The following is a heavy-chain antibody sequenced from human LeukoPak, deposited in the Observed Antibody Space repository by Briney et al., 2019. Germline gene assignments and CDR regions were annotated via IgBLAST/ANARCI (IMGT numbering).Heavy chain of an antibody. CDR1: GGSFSGYY. D-gene: IGHD5-12*01. Sequence: SETLSLTCAVYGGSFSGYYWSWIRQPPGKGLEWIGEINHSGSTNYNPSLKSRVTISVDTSKNQFSLKLSSVTAADTAVYYCARVGFLVARAGFDYWGQGTLVTVSS. J-gene: IGHJ4*02. CDR3: ARVGFLVARAGFDY. V-gene: IGHV4-34*01. CDR2: INHSGST.